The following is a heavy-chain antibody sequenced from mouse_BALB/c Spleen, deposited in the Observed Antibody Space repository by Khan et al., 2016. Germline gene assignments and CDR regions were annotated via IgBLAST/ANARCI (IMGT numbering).Heavy chain of an antibody. CDR2: INPDSSTI. CDR3: ARGYDVYAMDY. Sequence: EVKLLESGGGLVQPGGSLKLSCAASGFDFSRYWLSWVRQAPGKGLEWIGEINPDSSTINYTPSLKDKFIISRDNAKNTLYLQMSKVRSEDTDLYYCARGYDVYAMDYWGQGTSVTVSS. V-gene: IGHV4-1*02. D-gene: IGHD2-2*01. CDR1: GFDFSRYW. J-gene: IGHJ4*01.